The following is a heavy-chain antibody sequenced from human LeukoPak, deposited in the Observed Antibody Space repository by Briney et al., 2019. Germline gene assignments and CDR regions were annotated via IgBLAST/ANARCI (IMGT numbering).Heavy chain of an antibody. CDR1: GFPFSTSS. Sequence: PGGSLRLSCAASGFPFSTSSMTWVRQAPGKGLEWVANIKQDGSEIKYVDSVKGRFTISRDNAKDSLYLQMNSLRAEDTAVYYCASSPYCSSTSCYKIRGYYFDSWGHGTLVTVSS. CDR3: ASSPYCSSTSCYKIRGYYFDS. CDR2: IKQDGSEI. D-gene: IGHD2-2*02. J-gene: IGHJ4*01. V-gene: IGHV3-7*01.